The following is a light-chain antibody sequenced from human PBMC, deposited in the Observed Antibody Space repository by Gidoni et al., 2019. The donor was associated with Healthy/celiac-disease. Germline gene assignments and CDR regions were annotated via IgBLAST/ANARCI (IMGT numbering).Light chain of an antibody. CDR3: QQRSNWPLT. CDR2: DAS. CDR1: QSVSSY. Sequence: EIVLTQSPATLSFSPGDRATLSCRASQSVSSYLAWYQQKPGQDPRLLIYDASNRATGIPARFSGSGSGTDFTLTISSLEPEDFAVYYCQQRSNWPLTFGGGTKVEIK. J-gene: IGKJ4*01. V-gene: IGKV3-11*01.